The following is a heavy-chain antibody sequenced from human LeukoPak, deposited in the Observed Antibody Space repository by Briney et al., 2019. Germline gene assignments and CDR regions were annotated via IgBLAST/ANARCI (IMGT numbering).Heavy chain of an antibody. D-gene: IGHD4-17*01. V-gene: IGHV4-39*07. CDR1: GGSISSSSYY. Sequence: SETLSLTCTVSGGSISSSSYYWGWIRQPPGKGLEWIGSIYYSGSTYYNPSLKSRVTISVDTSRNQFSLKLSSVTAADTAVYYCARAHGDYRNWFDPWGQGTTVTVSS. J-gene: IGHJ5*02. CDR2: IYYSGST. CDR3: ARAHGDYRNWFDP.